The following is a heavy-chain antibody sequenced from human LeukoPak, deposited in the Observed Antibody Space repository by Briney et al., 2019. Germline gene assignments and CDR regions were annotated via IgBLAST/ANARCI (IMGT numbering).Heavy chain of an antibody. CDR3: ARGYCSGGSCYPVGY. Sequence: SETLSLTCTVSGGSISSYYWSWIRQPPGKGVEWIGYIYYSGSTNYNPSLKSRVTISVDTSKNQFSLKLSSVTAADTAVYYCARGYCSGGSCYPVGYWGQGTLVTVSS. V-gene: IGHV4-59*01. CDR2: IYYSGST. D-gene: IGHD2-15*01. J-gene: IGHJ4*02. CDR1: GGSISSYY.